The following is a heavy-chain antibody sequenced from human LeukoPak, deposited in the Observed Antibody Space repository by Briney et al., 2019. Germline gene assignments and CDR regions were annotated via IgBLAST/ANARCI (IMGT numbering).Heavy chain of an antibody. Sequence: PEGSLRLSRAASGFTFSSYEMNWVRQAPGKGLELISYISSSGSTIYYADSVKGRFTISRDNAKNSLYLQMNSLRAEDTTLYYCARRSAYGFDYWGQGTLVTVSS. CDR3: ARRSAYGFDY. J-gene: IGHJ4*02. CDR1: GFTFSSYE. CDR2: ISSSGSTI. D-gene: IGHD5-12*01. V-gene: IGHV3-48*03.